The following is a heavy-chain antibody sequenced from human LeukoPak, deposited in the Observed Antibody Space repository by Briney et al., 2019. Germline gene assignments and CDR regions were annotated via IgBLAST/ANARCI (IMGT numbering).Heavy chain of an antibody. V-gene: IGHV3-23*01. J-gene: IGHJ4*02. CDR3: AKGTYYYDSSGYYGGYYFDY. CDR2: IIGSGGST. Sequence: GGSLRLSCAVSGFTFSSYDMSWVRQAPGKGLEWVSTIIGSGGSTYYADSVKGRFTISRDNSKNTLYLQMNSLRAEDTAVYYCAKGTYYYDSSGYYGGYYFDYWGQGTLVTVSS. D-gene: IGHD3-22*01. CDR1: GFTFSSYD.